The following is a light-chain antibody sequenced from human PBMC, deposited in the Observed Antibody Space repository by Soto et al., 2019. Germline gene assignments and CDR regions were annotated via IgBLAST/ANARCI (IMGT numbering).Light chain of an antibody. CDR2: AAS. CDR1: QGIGSW. Sequence: DIQMTQSPSSVSASVGDRVTITCRASQGIGSWLAWYQQKPGEAPKLLIYAASTLQSGVPSRFSGSGSGTDFTLTINSLQPEDFASYYCQQADSFPPGITFGGGTKVEIK. V-gene: IGKV1-12*01. J-gene: IGKJ4*01. CDR3: QQADSFPPGIT.